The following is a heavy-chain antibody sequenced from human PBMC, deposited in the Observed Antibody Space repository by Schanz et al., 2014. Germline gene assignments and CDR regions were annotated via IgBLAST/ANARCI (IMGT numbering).Heavy chain of an antibody. CDR2: INCNGGDT. V-gene: IGHV3-20*01. Sequence: EVQLLESGGGLVQPGGSLRLSCVASGFTFFGSLAMSWVRPPPGKELEWVAGINCNGGDTSYADSVKGRFIISRDNAKNTLYLEMNSLRAGDTAFYHCARGSSASLSRVWFDLWGQGTLVTVSS. D-gene: IGHD6-6*01. CDR1: GFTFFGSLA. CDR3: ARGSSASLSRVWFDL. J-gene: IGHJ5*02.